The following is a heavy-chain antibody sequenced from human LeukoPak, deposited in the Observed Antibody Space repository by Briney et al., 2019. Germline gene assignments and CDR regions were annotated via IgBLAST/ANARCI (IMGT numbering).Heavy chain of an antibody. V-gene: IGHV6-1*01. CDR2: TYYRSKWYY. CDR3: ARDGTWRLDY. Sequence: SQTLSLTCAISGDSISSNSAAWNWIRQSPSGGLEWLGRTYYRSKWYYDYALSVKSRSTINPDTSENQFSLQLNSVTPDDTAVYYCARDGTWRLDYWGQGILVTVSS. CDR1: GDSISSNSAA. J-gene: IGHJ4*02. D-gene: IGHD2-15*01.